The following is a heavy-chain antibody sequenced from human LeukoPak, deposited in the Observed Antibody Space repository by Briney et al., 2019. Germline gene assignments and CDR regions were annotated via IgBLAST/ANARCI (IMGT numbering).Heavy chain of an antibody. J-gene: IGHJ4*02. CDR1: GFTFSTYN. CDR2: ISSSSSYI. Sequence: GGSLRLSCAASGFTFSTYNMNWVRQAPGKGLEWVSFISSSSSYIYYADSVKGRFTISRDNAKNSLYLQMNTLRAEDTAVYYCARVYGSGIYYKTYWGQGTLVTVSS. D-gene: IGHD3-10*01. V-gene: IGHV3-21*01. CDR3: ARVYGSGIYYKTY.